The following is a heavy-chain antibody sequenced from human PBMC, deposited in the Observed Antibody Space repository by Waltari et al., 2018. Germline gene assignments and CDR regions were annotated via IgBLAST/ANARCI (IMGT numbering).Heavy chain of an antibody. D-gene: IGHD3-3*01. CDR2: EST. Sequence: ESTNYNPSLKSRVTISVDTSKNQFSLKLSSVTAADTAVYYCAKDLREGRFLEWSYYYYGMDVWGQGTTVTVSS. J-gene: IGHJ6*02. V-gene: IGHV4-59*01. CDR3: AKDLREGRFLEWSYYYYGMDV.